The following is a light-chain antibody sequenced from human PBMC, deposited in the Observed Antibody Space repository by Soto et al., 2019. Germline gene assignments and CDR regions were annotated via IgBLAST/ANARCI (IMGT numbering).Light chain of an antibody. CDR3: VSYTSSTTYV. V-gene: IGLV2-14*03. Sequence: QSALTQPASLSDSPGQSITISCTGTSSDVGGSNFVSWYQQHPGKPPKLIIYDVANRPSGVSNRFSGSKSGSTASLIISRLQTEDEADYYCVSYTSSTTYVLGTWTKVTVL. J-gene: IGLJ1*01. CDR2: DVA. CDR1: SSDVGGSNF.